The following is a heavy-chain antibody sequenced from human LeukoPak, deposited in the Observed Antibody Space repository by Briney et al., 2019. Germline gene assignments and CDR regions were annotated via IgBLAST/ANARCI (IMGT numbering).Heavy chain of an antibody. CDR1: GFTFSDYA. V-gene: IGHV3-23*01. CDR3: ARDVGVVMFDY. CDR2: ICGDCGNT. J-gene: IGHJ4*02. D-gene: IGHD3-3*01. Sequence: GSLRLSCAASGFTFSDYAMSWVRQTPGKGLEGVSTICGDCGNTHYADSVKGRFTISRDNSKNTLYLQISSLRAEDSALYYCARDVGVVMFDYWGQGTLVTVSS.